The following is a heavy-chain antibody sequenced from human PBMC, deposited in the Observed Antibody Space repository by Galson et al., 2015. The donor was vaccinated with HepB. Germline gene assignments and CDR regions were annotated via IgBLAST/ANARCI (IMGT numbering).Heavy chain of an antibody. CDR2: ISWNSGSI. CDR3: AREGLSYCSGGSCYLDAFDI. CDR1: GFTFDDYA. J-gene: IGHJ3*02. D-gene: IGHD2-15*01. V-gene: IGHV3-9*01. Sequence: SLRLSCAASGFTFDDYAMHWVRQAPGKGLEWVSGISWNSGSIGYADSVKGRFTISRDNAKNSLYLQMNSLRAEDTALYYCAREGLSYCSGGSCYLDAFDIWGQGTMVTVSS.